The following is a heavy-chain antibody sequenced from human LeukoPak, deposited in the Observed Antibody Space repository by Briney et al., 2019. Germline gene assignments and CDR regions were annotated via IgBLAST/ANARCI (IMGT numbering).Heavy chain of an antibody. V-gene: IGHV3-30*03. J-gene: IGHJ3*02. Sequence: GGSLRLSCAASGFTFSSYGMHWVRQAPGKGQEWVAVISYDGSNKYYADSVKGRYTISRDNSKNTLYLQMNSLRAEDTAVYYCASVNTIAFDIWGQGTMVTVSS. CDR2: ISYDGSNK. CDR3: ASVNTIAFDI. CDR1: GFTFSSYG. D-gene: IGHD3-3*01.